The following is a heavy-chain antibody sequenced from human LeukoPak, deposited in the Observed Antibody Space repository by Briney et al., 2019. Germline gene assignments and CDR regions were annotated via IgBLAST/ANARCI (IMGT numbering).Heavy chain of an antibody. CDR1: GFTFSSYW. J-gene: IGHJ6*03. Sequence: GGSLRLSCAASGFTFSSYWMSWVRQAPGKGLEGVANIKQDGSEKYYVDSVKGRFTISRDNAKNSLYLQMNSLRAEDTAVYYCSGRGLYYYYYMDVWGKGTTVTVSS. V-gene: IGHV3-7*01. CDR2: IKQDGSEK. CDR3: SGRGLYYYYYMDV. D-gene: IGHD3-10*01.